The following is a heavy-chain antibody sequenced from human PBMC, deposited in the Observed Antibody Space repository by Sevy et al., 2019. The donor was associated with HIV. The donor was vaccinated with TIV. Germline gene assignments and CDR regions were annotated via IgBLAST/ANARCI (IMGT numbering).Heavy chain of an antibody. V-gene: IGHV4-34*01. J-gene: IGHJ5*02. Sequence: SETLSLTCAVYGGSFSGYCWTWIRQSPGKGLEWIGEINGSGSTKYNPSLESRVAISVDTSKNQFSLKLTSVTAADTAVYYCARGLDFWWGSHPPNWFDPWGQGTLVTVSS. CDR2: INGSGST. CDR1: GGSFSGYC. D-gene: IGHD3-3*01. CDR3: ARGLDFWWGSHPPNWFDP.